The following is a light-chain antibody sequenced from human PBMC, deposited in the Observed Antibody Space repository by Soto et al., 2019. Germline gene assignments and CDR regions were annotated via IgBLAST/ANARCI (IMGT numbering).Light chain of an antibody. J-gene: IGKJ1*01. V-gene: IGKV1-39*01. CDR3: QQSYTTPWT. CDR1: QNINNF. Sequence: DIQMTQSLSSLSASVGDRVIITCRASQNINNFLNWYQRKPGKAPNLLIYDASIFQSGVPSRFSGSGSGTDFTLTISSLQPEDFATYYCQQSYTTPWTFGQGTKVEIK. CDR2: DAS.